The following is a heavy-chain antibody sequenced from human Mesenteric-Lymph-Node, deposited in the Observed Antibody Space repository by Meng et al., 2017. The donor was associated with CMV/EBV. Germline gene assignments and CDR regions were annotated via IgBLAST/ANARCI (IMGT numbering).Heavy chain of an antibody. CDR2: IRYDGSNK. CDR1: GFTFSSYG. D-gene: IGHD1-26*01. V-gene: IGHV3-30*02. J-gene: IGHJ6*02. Sequence: GESLKISCAASGFTFSSYGMHWVRQAPGKGLEWVAFIRYDGSNKYYADSVKGRFTISRDNSKNTLYLQMNSLRAEDTAVYYCAREEGLLLGSSKGARGMDVWGQGTTVTVSS. CDR3: AREEGLLLGSSKGARGMDV.